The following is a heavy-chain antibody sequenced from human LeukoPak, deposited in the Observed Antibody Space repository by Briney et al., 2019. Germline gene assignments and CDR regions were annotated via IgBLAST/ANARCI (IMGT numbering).Heavy chain of an antibody. CDR2: IYTSGST. CDR1: GGSISSGSYY. D-gene: IGHD6-13*01. Sequence: PSQTLSLTCTVSGGSISSGSYYWSWIRQPAGKGLEWIGRIYTSGSTNYNPSLKSRVTISVDTSKNQFSLKLSSVTAADTAVYYCARDYSSSLDPWGQGTLVTVSS. J-gene: IGHJ5*02. V-gene: IGHV4-61*02. CDR3: ARDYSSSLDP.